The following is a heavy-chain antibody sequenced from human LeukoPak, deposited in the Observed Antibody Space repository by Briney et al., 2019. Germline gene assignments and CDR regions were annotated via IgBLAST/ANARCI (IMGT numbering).Heavy chain of an antibody. CDR1: RFTFSSYW. V-gene: IGHV3-48*01. Sequence: GGSLRLSCAASRFTFSSYWMSWVRQAPGKGLEWVSYISSSSSTIYYADSVKGRFTISRDNAKNSLYLQMNSLRAEDTAVYYCATLPLGYDFWSGYYPYYFDYWGQGTLVTVSS. CDR2: ISSSSSTI. D-gene: IGHD3-3*01. J-gene: IGHJ4*02. CDR3: ATLPLGYDFWSGYYPYYFDY.